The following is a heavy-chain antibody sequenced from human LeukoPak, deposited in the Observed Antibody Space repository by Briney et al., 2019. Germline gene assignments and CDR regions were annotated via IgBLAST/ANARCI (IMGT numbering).Heavy chain of an antibody. J-gene: IGHJ4*02. D-gene: IGHD6-6*01. V-gene: IGHV4-39*01. Sequence: SEALSLTCTVSGGSISSSSYYWGWSRQPPGKGLEWIGSIYYSGSTYYNPSLKSRVTISVDTSKNQFSLKLSSVTAADTAVYYCARHPSRSIAARRAYWGQGTLVTVSS. CDR1: GGSISSSSYY. CDR3: ARHPSRSIAARRAY. CDR2: IYYSGST.